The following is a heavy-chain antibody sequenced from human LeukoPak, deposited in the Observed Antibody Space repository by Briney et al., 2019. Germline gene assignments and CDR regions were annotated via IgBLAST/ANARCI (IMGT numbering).Heavy chain of an antibody. V-gene: IGHV1-2*02. CDR1: GYTFTSYG. CDR3: AREGRGGGSTSCYGL. D-gene: IGHD2-2*01. CDR2: INPNSGGT. J-gene: IGHJ4*02. Sequence: ASVKVSCKASGYTFTSYGISWVRQAPGQGPEWMGWINPNSGGTNYAQKFQGRVTMTRDTSISTAYMELSRLRSDDTAVYYCAREGRGGGSTSCYGLWGQGTLVTVSS.